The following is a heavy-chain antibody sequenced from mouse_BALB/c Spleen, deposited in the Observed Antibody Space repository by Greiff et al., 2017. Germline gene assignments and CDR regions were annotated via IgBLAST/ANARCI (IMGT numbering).Heavy chain of an antibody. CDR1: GFTFSSYA. J-gene: IGHJ2*01. CDR3: ARADGYQCFDY. D-gene: IGHD2-3*01. Sequence: EVKLVESGGGLVKPGGSLKLSCAASGFTFSSYAMSWVRQTPEKRLEWVASISSGGSTYYPDSVKGRFTISRDNARNILYLQMSSLRSEDTAMCYCARADGYQCFDYWGQGTTLTVSS. V-gene: IGHV5-6-5*01. CDR2: ISSGGST.